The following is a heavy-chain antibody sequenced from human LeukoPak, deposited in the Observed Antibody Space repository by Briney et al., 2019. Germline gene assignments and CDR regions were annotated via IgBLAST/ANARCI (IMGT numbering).Heavy chain of an antibody. CDR3: ASSGRGKFTWFDP. V-gene: IGHV4-4*09. Sequence: PSETLSLTCTVSGVSISSYYWSWIRQPPGKGLEWIGYIYTSGSTNYNPSLKSRVTISVDTSKNQFSLKLSSVTAADTAVYYYASSGRGKFTWFDPWGQGTLVTVSS. CDR1: GVSISSYY. D-gene: IGHD6-19*01. CDR2: IYTSGST. J-gene: IGHJ5*02.